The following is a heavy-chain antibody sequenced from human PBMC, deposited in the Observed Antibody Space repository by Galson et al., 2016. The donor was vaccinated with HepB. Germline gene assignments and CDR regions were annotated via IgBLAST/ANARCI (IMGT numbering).Heavy chain of an antibody. V-gene: IGHV3-53*01. D-gene: IGHD3-22*01. CDR1: GFTFSKAW. CDR3: ARGPVVTYYSGPTWFDP. J-gene: IGHJ5*02. Sequence: SLRLSCAASGFTFSKAWMNWVRQAPGEGLEWASVIYSNGRTYYADSVRGRFTVSRDRSKNILYLQMNSLRVEDTAVYYCARGPVVTYYSGPTWFDPWGQGTLVTVSS. CDR2: IYSNGRT.